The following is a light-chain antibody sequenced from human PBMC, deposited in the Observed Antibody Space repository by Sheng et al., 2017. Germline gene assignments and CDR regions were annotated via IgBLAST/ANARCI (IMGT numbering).Light chain of an antibody. Sequence: SYDLTQPPPVSVSPGQTATITCSGQKLGGKKCVFGINRSQASPLCWSSMQILSGPQGPLSRFSGSNSGNTATLTISGAQALDEADYYCQAWDSTISYVFGTGTKVTVL. CDR2: QIL. CDR3: QAWDSTISYV. CDR1: KLGGKK. J-gene: IGLJ1*01. V-gene: IGLV3-1*01.